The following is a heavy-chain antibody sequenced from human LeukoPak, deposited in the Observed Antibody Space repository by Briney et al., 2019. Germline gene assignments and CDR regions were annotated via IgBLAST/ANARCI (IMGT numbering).Heavy chain of an antibody. CDR2: IYSSGST. D-gene: IGHD4-11*01. Sequence: SETLSLTCTVSGGSISGYYWSWIRQPPGKGLEWIGYIYSSGSTNYNPSLKRRVPISLDTSQNQFSLKLTPVPAADTAVYYCASEGTTVTHFDYWGQGTLVTVSS. CDR1: GGSISGYY. V-gene: IGHV4-59*01. CDR3: ASEGTTVTHFDY. J-gene: IGHJ4*02.